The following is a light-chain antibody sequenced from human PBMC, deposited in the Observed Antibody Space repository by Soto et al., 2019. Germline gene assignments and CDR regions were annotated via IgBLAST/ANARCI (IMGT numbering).Light chain of an antibody. V-gene: IGKV3-20*01. CDR2: GAS. CDR1: QSVSSSY. Sequence: EIVVTQSPGTLSLSPGERTTLSCRASQSVSSSYLAWYQQKPGQAPRLLIYGASSRATGIPDRFSGSGSGTDFTLTISRLEPEDFAVYYCQQYGSSPPLITFGQGTRLEIK. J-gene: IGKJ5*01. CDR3: QQYGSSPPLIT.